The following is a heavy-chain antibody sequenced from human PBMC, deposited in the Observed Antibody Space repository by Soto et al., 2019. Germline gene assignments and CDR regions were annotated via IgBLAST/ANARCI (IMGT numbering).Heavy chain of an antibody. CDR3: TQWDGYADV. CDR2: ISSSSCKI. Sequence: EVLLLESGGGLVQPGGSLRLSCAASGFTSGTTWVRQTPGRGLEWVSGISSSSCKIFYAECVRGRFTISKDNSKNTLYLQMDSLRDDDTAIYFCTQWDGYADVWGQGTTVIVSS. CDR1: GFTSGT. J-gene: IGHJ6*02. D-gene: IGHD1-26*01. V-gene: IGHV3-23*01.